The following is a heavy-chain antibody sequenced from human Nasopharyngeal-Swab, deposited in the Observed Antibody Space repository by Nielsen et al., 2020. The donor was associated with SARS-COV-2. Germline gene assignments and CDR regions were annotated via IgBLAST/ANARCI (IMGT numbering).Heavy chain of an antibody. CDR3: ARDEAGTANSGFDY. CDR2: IWYDGSNK. CDR1: GFTFSTFG. J-gene: IGHJ4*02. V-gene: IGHV3-33*01. D-gene: IGHD1-1*01. Sequence: GGSRRLSCAAAGFTFSTFGIHWVRQAQGKGLEWVAVIWYDGSNKYYADSVKGRFTISRDNSKNTLYLQMISLRAEDTAIYYCARDEAGTANSGFDYWGQGTLVTVSS.